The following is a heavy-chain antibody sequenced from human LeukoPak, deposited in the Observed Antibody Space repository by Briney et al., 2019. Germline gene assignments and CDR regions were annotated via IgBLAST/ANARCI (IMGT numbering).Heavy chain of an antibody. Sequence: GRSLRLSCAASGFTFSSYAMHWVRQAPGKGLEWVAVISYDGSNKYYADSVKGRFTISRDNSKNTLYLQMNSLRAEDTAVYYCAKVLGVDYGDPLGFDYWGQGTLVTVSS. J-gene: IGHJ4*02. CDR1: GFTFSSYA. V-gene: IGHV3-30-3*01. CDR3: AKVLGVDYGDPLGFDY. CDR2: ISYDGSNK. D-gene: IGHD4-17*01.